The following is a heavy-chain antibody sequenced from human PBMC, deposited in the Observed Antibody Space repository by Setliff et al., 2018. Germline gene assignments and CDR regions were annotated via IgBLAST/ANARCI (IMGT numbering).Heavy chain of an antibody. Sequence: GGSLRLSCAASGFTFSSYSMNWVRQAPGKGLEWVSSISSSSSYIYYADSVKGRFTISRDNAKNSLYLQMNSPRAEDTVVYYCAREEVWRSSWEKNYYYYGMDVWGQGTTVTVSS. CDR1: GFTFSSYS. CDR2: ISSSSSYI. D-gene: IGHD6-13*01. CDR3: AREEVWRSSWEKNYYYYGMDV. J-gene: IGHJ6*02. V-gene: IGHV3-21*01.